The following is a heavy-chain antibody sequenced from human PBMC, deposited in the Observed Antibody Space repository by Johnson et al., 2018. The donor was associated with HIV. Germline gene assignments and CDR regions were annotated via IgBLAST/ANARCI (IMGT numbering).Heavy chain of an antibody. CDR2: IKQDGSEK. CDR3: ARDPDVTPGAFDI. V-gene: IGHV3-7*05. CDR1: GFTFSSYW. J-gene: IGHJ3*02. Sequence: MQLVESGGGLVQPGGSLRLSCAASGFTFSSYWMSWVRPAPGKGLEWVANIKQDGSEKYYVDSVKGRFTISRDNAKNSLYLQMNSLRAEDTAVYYCARDPDVTPGAFDIWGQGTMVTVSS. D-gene: IGHD2-15*01.